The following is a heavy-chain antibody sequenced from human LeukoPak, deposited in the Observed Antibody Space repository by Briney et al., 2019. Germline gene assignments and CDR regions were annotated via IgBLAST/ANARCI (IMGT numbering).Heavy chain of an antibody. CDR1: GFTFSTYW. D-gene: IGHD2-2*01. J-gene: IGHJ6*04. CDR2: IHGYGSEK. Sequence: GGSLRLSCAASGFTFSTYWMSWVRQAPGKGLEWVAKIHGYGSEKYYVDSVKGRFTLSRDNAKNSLFLQMNSVTAEDTAVYYCARGYQSLDVWGKGTTVTVSS. CDR3: ARGYQSLDV. V-gene: IGHV3-7*01.